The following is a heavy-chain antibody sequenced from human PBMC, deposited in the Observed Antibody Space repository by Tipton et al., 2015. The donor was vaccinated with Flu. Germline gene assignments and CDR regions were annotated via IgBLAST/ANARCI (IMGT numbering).Heavy chain of an antibody. J-gene: IGHJ5*02. D-gene: IGHD3-10*01. CDR2: VSRTGST. CDR3: AGTYGPFNWFDP. CDR1: GGSFSTYS. V-gene: IGHV4-4*08. Sequence: TLSLICAVYGGSFSTYSWTWIRQFPGKGLEWIGTVSRTGSTIYNPSLRSRVTISLDTSKNQFSLRLSSVTAADTAFFYCAGTYGPFNWFDPWGQGTLVSVSS.